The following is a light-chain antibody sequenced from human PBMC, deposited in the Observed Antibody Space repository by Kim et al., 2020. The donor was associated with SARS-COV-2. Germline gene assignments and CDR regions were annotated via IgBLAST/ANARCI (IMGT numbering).Light chain of an antibody. J-gene: IGLJ2*01. CDR3: QAWDSSAVV. Sequence: VSPGQAASIACSGDRLGDKYACWYQQKPGQSPVLVIYQDSKRPSGIPERFSGSNSGNTATLTISETQAMDEADYYCQAWDSSAVVFGGGTQLTVL. V-gene: IGLV3-1*01. CDR2: QDS. CDR1: RLGDKY.